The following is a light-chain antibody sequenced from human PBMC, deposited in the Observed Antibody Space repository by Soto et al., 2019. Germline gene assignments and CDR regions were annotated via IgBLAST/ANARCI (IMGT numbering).Light chain of an antibody. CDR1: SSDVGGYNY. CDR3: SSYTSCSTSYV. CDR2: EVS. J-gene: IGLJ1*01. V-gene: IGLV2-14*01. Sequence: QSVLTQPASVSGSPGQSITISCTGTSSDVGGYNYVSWYQQHPGKAPKLMIYEVSNRPSGVSNRFSGSKSGNTASLTISGLQAEDEADYYCSSYTSCSTSYVFGTGTKVTVL.